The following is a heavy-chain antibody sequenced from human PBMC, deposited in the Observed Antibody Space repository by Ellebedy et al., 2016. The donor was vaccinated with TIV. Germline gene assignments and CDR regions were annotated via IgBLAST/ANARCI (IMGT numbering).Heavy chain of an antibody. CDR1: GDSINNKKYY. CDR3: ARHGQFDY. CDR2: VYYSGST. Sequence: SETLSLTXSVSGDSINNKKYYWAWIRQPPGKGLDWIGSVYYSGSTYYNPSLKSRVTLSMDTSKNQFSLNLTSVTATDTAVYYCARHGQFDYWGQGTLVIVSS. J-gene: IGHJ4*02. V-gene: IGHV4-39*01.